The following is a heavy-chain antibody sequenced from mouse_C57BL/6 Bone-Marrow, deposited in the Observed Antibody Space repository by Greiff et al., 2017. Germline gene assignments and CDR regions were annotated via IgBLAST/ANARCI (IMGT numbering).Heavy chain of an antibody. Sequence: QVQLQQSGPELVKPGASVKISCKASGYIFTDYYINWVKQRPGQGLEWIGWIFPGSGSTYYNEKFKGKATLTVDKSSSTAYMLLSSLSSEDSAVYFCASPYYYGSSYFAYWGQGTLVTVSA. V-gene: IGHV1-75*01. D-gene: IGHD1-1*01. CDR1: GYIFTDYY. CDR3: ASPYYYGSSYFAY. J-gene: IGHJ3*01. CDR2: IFPGSGST.